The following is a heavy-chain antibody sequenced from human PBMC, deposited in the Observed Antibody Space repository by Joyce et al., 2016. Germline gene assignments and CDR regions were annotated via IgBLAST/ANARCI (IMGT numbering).Heavy chain of an antibody. CDR1: GFHFNRCA. CDR3: ARSPSNSWHTFDS. J-gene: IGHJ4*02. D-gene: IGHD2-2*01. Sequence: QVQLVESGGGVAQPGRSLRLSCAASGFHFNRCAMPWVRQTPGTGLEWVEVISTDGSKKFYSDSVKDRFIISRDNSNKMVFVQMNSLRVEDTGVYYCARSPSNSWHTFDSWGQGTLVSVSS. V-gene: IGHV3-30-3*01. CDR2: ISTDGSKK.